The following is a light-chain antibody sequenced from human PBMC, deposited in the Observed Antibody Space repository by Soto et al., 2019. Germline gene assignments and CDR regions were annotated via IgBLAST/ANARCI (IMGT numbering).Light chain of an antibody. CDR2: GAS. V-gene: IGKV3-20*01. Sequence: IVLTQSPAILALSPGDRATLSCSASQSVSSSYLAWYQHKPGQAPRLLIHGASSRVTGIPDRFSGSGSGTDFTLTITRLEPEDFAVYYCQHYGSSPLTFGQGTRLEIK. CDR3: QHYGSSPLT. CDR1: QSVSSSY. J-gene: IGKJ5*01.